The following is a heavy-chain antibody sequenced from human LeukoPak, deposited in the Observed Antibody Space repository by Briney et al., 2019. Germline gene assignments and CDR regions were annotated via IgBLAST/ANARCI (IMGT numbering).Heavy chain of an antibody. CDR3: ARRGYCSSTSCYEYWFDP. CDR2: IYYSGST. V-gene: IGHV4-39*01. D-gene: IGHD2-2*01. Sequence: SETLSLTCTVSGGSISSSSYYWGWIRQPPGKGLEWIGIIYYSGSTYYNPSLKSRLTISVDTSKNQFSLKLSSVTDTDTAVYYCARRGYCSSTSCYEYWFDPWGQGTLVTVSS. J-gene: IGHJ5*02. CDR1: GGSISSSSYY.